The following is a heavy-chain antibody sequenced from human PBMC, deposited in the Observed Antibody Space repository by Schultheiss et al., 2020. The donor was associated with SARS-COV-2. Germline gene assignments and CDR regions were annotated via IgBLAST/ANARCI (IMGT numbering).Heavy chain of an antibody. CDR3: PYDSSGYGAFDI. D-gene: IGHD3-22*01. Sequence: GGSLRLSCAASGFTFSSNYMSWVRQAPGKGLEWVANIKQDGSEKYYVDSVKGRFTISRDNSKNTLYLQMNSLRAEDTAVYYCPYDSSGYGAFDIWGQGTMVTVSS. CDR2: IKQDGSEK. V-gene: IGHV3-7*01. CDR1: GFTFSSNY. J-gene: IGHJ3*02.